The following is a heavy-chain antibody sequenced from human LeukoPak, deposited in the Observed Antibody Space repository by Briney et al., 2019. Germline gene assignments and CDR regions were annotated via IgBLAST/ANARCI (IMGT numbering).Heavy chain of an antibody. D-gene: IGHD5-12*01. V-gene: IGHV1-46*01. J-gene: IGHJ6*03. CDR3: AKGSGYEAQYYYYMDV. CDR2: ISPSGGSS. Sequence: ASVKVSCKASGYTFTDYYIHWVRQAPGQGLEWMGIISPSGGSSSYAQKFQGRVTMTRDMATSTDYMEVSSLRPEDTAVYYCAKGSGYEAQYYYYMDVWGKGTTVTISS. CDR1: GYTFTDYY.